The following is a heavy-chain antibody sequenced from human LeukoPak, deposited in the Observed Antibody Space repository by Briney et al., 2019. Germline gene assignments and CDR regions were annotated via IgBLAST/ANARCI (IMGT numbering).Heavy chain of an antibody. CDR3: ARGVVITGLDY. Sequence: SETLSLTCTVSGAFISSSYWNSIRQTPGKGLEWIGSIYSSGNTNYNPSLKSRVTISVDTYKHKFSLMLTSVAAADTAVYYCARGVVITGLDYWGQGTLVTVSS. V-gene: IGHV4-59*01. J-gene: IGHJ4*02. CDR1: GAFISSSY. CDR2: IYSSGNT. D-gene: IGHD3-3*01.